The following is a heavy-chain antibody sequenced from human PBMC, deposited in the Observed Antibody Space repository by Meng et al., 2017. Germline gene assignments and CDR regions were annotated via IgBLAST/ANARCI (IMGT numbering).Heavy chain of an antibody. V-gene: IGHV3-33*01. Sequence: GESLKISCAASGFTFSSYGMHWVLQAPGKGLEWVAVIWYDGSNKYYADSVKGRFTISRDNSKNTLYLQMNSLRAEDTAVYYCARDPDYDYVWGSYRYTGDAFDIWGQGTMVTVSS. CDR2: IWYDGSNK. J-gene: IGHJ3*02. CDR1: GFTFSSYG. D-gene: IGHD3-16*02. CDR3: ARDPDYDYVWGSYRYTGDAFDI.